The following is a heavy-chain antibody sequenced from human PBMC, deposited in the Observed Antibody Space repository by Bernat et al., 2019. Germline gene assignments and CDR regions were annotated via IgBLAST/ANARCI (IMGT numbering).Heavy chain of an antibody. V-gene: IGHV3-23*01. CDR1: GFTFSTYA. Sequence: EVQLLESGGGLVQPGGSLRLSCAASGFTFSTYAMSWVRQAPGKGLEWVSSISGSDGSPYYADSVKGRFTISRDNSKSTLYLQMNNLRAEDTAVYYCAKDRVWLVYYFDYWGQGTLVTVSS. CDR2: ISGSDGSP. CDR3: AKDRVWLVYYFDY. J-gene: IGHJ4*02. D-gene: IGHD6-19*01.